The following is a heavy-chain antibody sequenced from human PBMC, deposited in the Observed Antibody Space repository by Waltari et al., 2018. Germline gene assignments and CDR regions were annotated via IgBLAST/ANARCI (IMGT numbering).Heavy chain of an antibody. CDR1: GGSISSYY. Sequence: QVQLQESGPGLVKPSETLSLTCTVSGGSISSYYWSWIRQPPGKGLEWIGYIYYSGSTNYNPSLKSRVTRSVETSKNQFSLKLSSVTAADTAVYYCAGTIAARRLHYFDYWGQGTLVTVSS. D-gene: IGHD6-6*01. CDR3: AGTIAARRLHYFDY. V-gene: IGHV4-59*01. J-gene: IGHJ4*02. CDR2: IYYSGST.